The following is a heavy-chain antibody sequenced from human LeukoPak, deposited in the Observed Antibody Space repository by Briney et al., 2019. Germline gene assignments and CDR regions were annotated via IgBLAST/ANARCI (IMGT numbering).Heavy chain of an antibody. J-gene: IGHJ6*03. Sequence: EASVKVSCKASGYTFTSYGISWVRQAPGQGLEWMGWISAYNGNTNYAQKLQGRVTITADKSTSTAYMELSSLRSEDTAVYYCARADTTPVSRDFWSGSPHPTYYMDVWGKGTTVTVSS. D-gene: IGHD3-3*01. CDR2: ISAYNGNT. CDR1: GYTFTSYG. V-gene: IGHV1-18*01. CDR3: ARADTTPVSRDFWSGSPHPTYYMDV.